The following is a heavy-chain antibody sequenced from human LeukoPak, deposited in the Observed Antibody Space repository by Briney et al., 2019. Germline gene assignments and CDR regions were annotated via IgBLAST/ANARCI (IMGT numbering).Heavy chain of an antibody. CDR1: RGSISTYY. V-gene: IGHV4-4*09. Sequence: SETLSLTCTISRGSISTYYWSWIRQPPGKGLEWIGYISTGGSTNYNPSLKSRVTISVDTSKNQFSLNLSSVTAADTAVYYCARRRTTGTTGYFDYWGQGTLVTVCS. CDR2: ISTGGST. J-gene: IGHJ4*02. D-gene: IGHD1-1*01. CDR3: ARRRTTGTTGYFDY.